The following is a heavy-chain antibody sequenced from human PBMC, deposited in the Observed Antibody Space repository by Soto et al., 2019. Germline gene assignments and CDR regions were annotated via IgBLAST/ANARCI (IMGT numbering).Heavy chain of an antibody. CDR3: ARESEDLTSNFDY. V-gene: IGHV3-21*01. CDR1: GFTFTRYS. CDR2: ISSTTNYT. J-gene: IGHJ4*02. Sequence: EASLRLSCAASGFTFTRYSMNWVRQAPGKGLKWVSSISSTTNYTYYADSMKGRFTVSRDNAMNSVYLEMNSLSAEDTAVYYCARESEDLTSNFDYWGQGTLVTVSS.